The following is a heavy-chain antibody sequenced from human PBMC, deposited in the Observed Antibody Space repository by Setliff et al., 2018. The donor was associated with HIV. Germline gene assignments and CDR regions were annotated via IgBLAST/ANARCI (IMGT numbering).Heavy chain of an antibody. CDR1: GGTFNTYT. Sequence: ASVKVSCKASGGTFNTYTITWVRQAPGQGLEWMGGIVPFTGTTNYAQKFQGRVTITTDESRSIVYMEVSSLRSEDTAVYYCARAPRLTMIRGVFDYWGQGTLVTVSS. J-gene: IGHJ4*02. CDR3: ARAPRLTMIRGVFDY. D-gene: IGHD3-10*01. CDR2: IVPFTGTT. V-gene: IGHV1-69*16.